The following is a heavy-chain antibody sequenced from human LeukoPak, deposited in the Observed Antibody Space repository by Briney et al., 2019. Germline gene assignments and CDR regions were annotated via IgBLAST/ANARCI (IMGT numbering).Heavy chain of an antibody. V-gene: IGHV3-74*01. CDR3: AKGHGTFFGVAPFDY. J-gene: IGHJ4*02. CDR1: GFTFSGYW. D-gene: IGHD3-3*01. Sequence: GGSLRLSCAASGFTFSGYWMHWVRQVPEKGLVLVSRIDNGGSGTTYADSVKGRFTVSRDNAKNTLYLQMNSLRAEDTAVYYCAKGHGTFFGVAPFDYWGQGTLVTVSA. CDR2: IDNGGSGT.